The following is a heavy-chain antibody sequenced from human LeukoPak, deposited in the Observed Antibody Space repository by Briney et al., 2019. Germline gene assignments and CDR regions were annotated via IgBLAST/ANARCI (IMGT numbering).Heavy chain of an antibody. CDR3: ATDLGQWLAPQRFDGMDV. CDR1: GYTLTELS. J-gene: IGHJ6*02. V-gene: IGHV1-24*01. Sequence: ASVKVSCKVSGYTLTELSMHWVRQAPGKGLEWMGGFDPEDGETIYAQKFQGRVTMTEDTSTDTAYMELSSPRSEDTAVYYCATDLGQWLAPQRFDGMDVWGQGTTVTVSS. CDR2: FDPEDGET. D-gene: IGHD6-19*01.